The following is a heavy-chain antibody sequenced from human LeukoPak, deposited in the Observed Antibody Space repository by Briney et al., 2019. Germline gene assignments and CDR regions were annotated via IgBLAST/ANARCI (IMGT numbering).Heavy chain of an antibody. CDR3: ARVPNPLNVLLWFGELLYHFDY. D-gene: IGHD3-10*01. V-gene: IGHV3-30-3*01. Sequence: PPGGSLRLSCAASGFTFSSYAMHWVRQAPGKGLEWVAVISYDGSNKYYADSVKGRFTISRDNAKNSLYLQMNSLRAEDTAVYYCARVPNPLNVLLWFGELLYHFDYWGQGTLVTVSS. CDR2: ISYDGSNK. J-gene: IGHJ4*02. CDR1: GFTFSSYA.